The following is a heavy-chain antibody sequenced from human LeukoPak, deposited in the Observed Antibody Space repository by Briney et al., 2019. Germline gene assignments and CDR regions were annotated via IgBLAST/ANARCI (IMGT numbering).Heavy chain of an antibody. J-gene: IGHJ5*02. D-gene: IGHD6-13*01. CDR2: IYSGGST. CDR1: GFTFSSYA. Sequence: GGSLRLSCAASGFTFSSYAMSWIRQAPGKGLEWVSVIYSGGSTYYADSVKGRFTISRDNSKNTLYLQMNSLRAEDTAVYYCAARIADPWGQGTLVTVSS. CDR3: AARIADP. V-gene: IGHV3-66*02.